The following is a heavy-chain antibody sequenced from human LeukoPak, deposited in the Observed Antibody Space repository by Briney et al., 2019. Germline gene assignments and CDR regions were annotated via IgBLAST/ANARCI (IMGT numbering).Heavy chain of an antibody. CDR1: GGTFSSYA. CDR2: IIPILGIA. J-gene: IGHJ4*02. V-gene: IGHV1-69*04. D-gene: IGHD1-1*01. CDR3: ARGLQLERRLADY. Sequence: SVKVSCKASGGTFSSYAISWVRQAPGQGLEWMGRIIPILGIANYAQKLQGRVTMTRDTSTSTVYMELSSLRSDDTAVYYCARGLQLERRLADYWGQGTLVTVSS.